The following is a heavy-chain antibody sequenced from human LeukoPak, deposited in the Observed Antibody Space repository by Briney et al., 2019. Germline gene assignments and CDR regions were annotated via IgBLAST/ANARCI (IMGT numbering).Heavy chain of an antibody. CDR2: IYNSGST. Sequence: PSETLSLTCTVSGVSISSYYWSWIRQPQGKGLEWIGHIYNSGSTRYNPSLKSRVAISVDTSNNQFSLNLNSVTVADTAVYYCASHTAGHGSGYWGHGILVTVSS. V-gene: IGHV4-59*08. D-gene: IGHD5-24*01. J-gene: IGHJ4*01. CDR1: GVSISSYY. CDR3: ASHTAGHGSGY.